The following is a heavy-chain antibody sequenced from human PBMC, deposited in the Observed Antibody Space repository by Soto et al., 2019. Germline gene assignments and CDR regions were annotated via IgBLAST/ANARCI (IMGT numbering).Heavy chain of an antibody. Sequence: GSLRLSCEASGFTFSDCAMSWVRQPPGKGLEWIGEIIHSESTKHNPSLKSRVTISVDTSKNQFSLKLSSVTAADTAVYYCARQRPTDGRWEFANYYGMDVWGQGTPVTVSS. CDR1: GFTFSDCA. J-gene: IGHJ6*02. D-gene: IGHD1-26*01. CDR3: ARQRPTDGRWEFANYYGMDV. CDR2: IIHSEST. V-gene: IGHV4-34*12.